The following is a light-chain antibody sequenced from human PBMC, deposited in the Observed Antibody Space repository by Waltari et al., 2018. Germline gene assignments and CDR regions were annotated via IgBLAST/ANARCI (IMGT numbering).Light chain of an antibody. CDR3: QQYYNLPYT. V-gene: IGKV4-1*01. CDR2: WAS. CDR1: QSVLYSSNNLNY. J-gene: IGKJ2*01. Sequence: DIVMTQCPDYLVVILGGSAPISRKSTQSVLYSSNNLNYLTWYQHKPGQPPKVLIYWASTRESGVPDRFSGSGSGTDFTLTISSLQAEDVAVYYCQQYYNLPYTFGQGTKLEIK.